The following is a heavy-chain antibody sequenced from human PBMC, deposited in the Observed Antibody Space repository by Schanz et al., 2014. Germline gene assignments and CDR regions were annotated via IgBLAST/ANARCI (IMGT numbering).Heavy chain of an antibody. CDR1: GGTFSNHG. V-gene: IGHV7-4-1*02. D-gene: IGHD2-15*01. Sequence: QLQLVQSGPEVAEPGSSVKVSCKTSGGTFSNHGITWVRQAPGQGLEWMGWINTNTGNPTYAQGFTGRFVFSLDTSVSTAYLQISSLKAEDTAVYYCARGGVVVVTAALNWFDPWGQGTLVTVSS. J-gene: IGHJ5*02. CDR2: INTNTGNP. CDR3: ARGGVVVVTAALNWFDP.